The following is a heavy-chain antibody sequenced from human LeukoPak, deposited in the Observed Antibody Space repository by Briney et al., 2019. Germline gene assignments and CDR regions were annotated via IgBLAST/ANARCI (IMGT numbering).Heavy chain of an antibody. CDR2: IHSGGT. Sequence: SETLSLTCSVSGDSLNGYYWSWIRQTAGEGLEWIGRIHSGGTNYNPSLKSRVTMSLDTSKNQLSLRLTSVTAADTAVYYCARVHSYASRLEVWGQGTTVTVYS. J-gene: IGHJ6*01. CDR1: GDSLNGYY. V-gene: IGHV4-4*07. D-gene: IGHD3-16*01. CDR3: ARVHSYASRLEV.